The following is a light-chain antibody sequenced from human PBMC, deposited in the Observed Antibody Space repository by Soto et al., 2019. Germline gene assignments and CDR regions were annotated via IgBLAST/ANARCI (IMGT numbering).Light chain of an antibody. CDR3: QQYGSSGT. J-gene: IGKJ1*01. CDR1: QSVSSY. CDR2: GAS. Sequence: EIMLTQSPCTLSLSPGERATLSCRASQSVSSYLAWYQQKPGQAPRLLIYGASNRATGIPDRFSGSGSGTDFTLTISRLEPEDFAVYYCQQYGSSGTFGQGTKVDIK. V-gene: IGKV3-20*01.